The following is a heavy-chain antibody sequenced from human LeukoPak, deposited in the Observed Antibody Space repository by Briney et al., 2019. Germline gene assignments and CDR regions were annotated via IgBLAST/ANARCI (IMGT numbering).Heavy chain of an antibody. CDR3: ATTPYYYDSSGYFYYFDY. CDR1: GGTFSSYA. J-gene: IGHJ4*02. V-gene: IGHV1-69*05. Sequence: SVKVTCKASGGTFSSYAISWVRQAPGQGLEWMGGIIPIFGTANYAQKFQGRVTITTDESASTAYMELSSLRSEDTAVYYCATTPYYYDSSGYFYYFDYWGQGTLVTVSS. D-gene: IGHD3-22*01. CDR2: IIPIFGTA.